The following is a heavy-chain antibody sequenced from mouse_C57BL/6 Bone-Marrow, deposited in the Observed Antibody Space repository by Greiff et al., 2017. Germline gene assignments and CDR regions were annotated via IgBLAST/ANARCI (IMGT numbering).Heavy chain of an antibody. CDR2: IYPGGGYT. CDR3: ARWGLLRLYDAMDY. D-gene: IGHD2-3*01. Sequence: QVQLQQSGAELVRPGTSVKMSCKASGYTFTNYWIGWAKQRPGHGLEWIGDIYPGGGYTNYNEKFKGKATLTADKSSSTAYMQFSSLASEDSAIYYCARWGLLRLYDAMDYWGQGTSVTVSS. V-gene: IGHV1-63*01. J-gene: IGHJ4*01. CDR1: GYTFTNYW.